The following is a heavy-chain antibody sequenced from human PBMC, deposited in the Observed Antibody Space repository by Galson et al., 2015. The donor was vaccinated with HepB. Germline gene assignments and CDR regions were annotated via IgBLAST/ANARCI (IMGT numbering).Heavy chain of an antibody. V-gene: IGHV6-1*01. J-gene: IGHJ4*02. CDR3: ARGRVAAPVTFTLRRTYYFDY. Sequence: CAISGDSVSSNSAAWNWIRQSPSRGLEWLGRTYYRSKWYNDYAVSVKSRITINPDTSKNQFSLQLNSVTPEDTAVYFCARGRVAAPVTFTLRRTYYFDYRGQGTLVTVSS. CDR1: GDSVSSNSAA. D-gene: IGHD6-13*01. CDR2: TYYRSKWYN.